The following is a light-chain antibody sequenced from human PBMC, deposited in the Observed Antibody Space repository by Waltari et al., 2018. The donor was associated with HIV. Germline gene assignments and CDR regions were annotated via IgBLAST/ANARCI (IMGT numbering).Light chain of an antibody. CDR3: QQYYSAPRT. CDR1: QSVLYSLNNKNY. V-gene: IGKV4-1*01. J-gene: IGKJ1*01. Sequence: DIVMTQSPESLAVSLGERASINCKSSQSVLYSLNNKNYVAWYQQKPGQPPKLLIYWTSTRESGVPDRFRGSGSGTDFTLTISSLQAEDVATYYCQQYYSAPRTFGQGTKVEIK. CDR2: WTS.